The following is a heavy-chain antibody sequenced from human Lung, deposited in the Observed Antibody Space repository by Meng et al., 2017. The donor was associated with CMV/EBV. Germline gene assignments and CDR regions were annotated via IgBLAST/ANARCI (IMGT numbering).Heavy chain of an antibody. V-gene: IGHV6-1*01. D-gene: IGHD4-23*01. CDR1: GDSVSSNSAA. CDR3: ARGINGGCGD. CDR2: TYYRSKWYH. Sequence: LHDSGSVLVKPSTPISLTCDSAGDSVSSNSAALHWIRQSPSRGLEGLGRTYYRSKWYHEYAVSVKSRITLSPDTPKNQFSLQLNSMTPEDTAVYYCARGINGGCGDWGQGTLVTVSS. J-gene: IGHJ4*02.